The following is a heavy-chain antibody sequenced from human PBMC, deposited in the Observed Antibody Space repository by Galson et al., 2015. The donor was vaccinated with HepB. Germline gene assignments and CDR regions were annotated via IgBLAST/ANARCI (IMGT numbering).Heavy chain of an antibody. CDR3: AISYCSSTSCYLAGVYYYGMDV. CDR1: GYTFTSYD. Sequence: SVKVSCKASGYTFTSYDITWARQAPGQGLEWMGWTSPYNGNTKYAQKLQGRVTMTTDTSRSTVYMELRSLRSEDTAVYYCAISYCSSTSCYLAGVYYYGMDVWGQGTTVTVSS. V-gene: IGHV1-18*01. J-gene: IGHJ6*02. CDR2: TSPYNGNT. D-gene: IGHD2-2*01.